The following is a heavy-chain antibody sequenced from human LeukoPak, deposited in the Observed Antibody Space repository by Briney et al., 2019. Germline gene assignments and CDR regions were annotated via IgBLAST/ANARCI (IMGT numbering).Heavy chain of an antibody. CDR2: IIPIFGTA. Sequence: SVKVSCKASGGTFSSYAISWVRQAPGQGLEWMGGIIPIFGTANYAQTFQGRVTITTDESTSTAYMELSSLRSEDTAVYYCARSGSNYYYYYMDVWGKGTTVTVSS. J-gene: IGHJ6*03. CDR1: GGTFSSYA. CDR3: ARSGSNYYYYYMDV. V-gene: IGHV1-69*05. D-gene: IGHD4-11*01.